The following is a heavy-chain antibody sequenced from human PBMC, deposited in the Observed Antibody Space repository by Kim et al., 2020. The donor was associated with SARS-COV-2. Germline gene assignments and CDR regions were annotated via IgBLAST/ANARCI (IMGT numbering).Heavy chain of an antibody. J-gene: IGHJ6*02. V-gene: IGHV3-13*04. Sequence: GGSLRLSCAASGFTFSSYDMHWVRQATGKGLEWVSAIGTAGDTYYPGSVKGRFTISRENAKNSLYLQMNSLRAGDTAVYYCARLGKQLVAHYYYGMDVWGQGTTVTVSS. D-gene: IGHD6-13*01. CDR2: IGTAGDT. CDR3: ARLGKQLVAHYYYGMDV. CDR1: GFTFSSYD.